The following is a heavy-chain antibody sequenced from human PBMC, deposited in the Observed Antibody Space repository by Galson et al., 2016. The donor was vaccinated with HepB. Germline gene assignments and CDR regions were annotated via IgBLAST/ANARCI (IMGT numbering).Heavy chain of an antibody. Sequence: SLRLSCAASGFTFSTYWMNWVRQAPGKGLEWVADIKQDGSATYYVDSVKGRFAISRDNAKNSPYLQMNSLRDEDTAVYYCATSYCSGSSYYCFDYWGQGTLVTVSS. J-gene: IGHJ4*02. CDR3: ATSYCSGSSYYCFDY. D-gene: IGHD2-15*01. V-gene: IGHV3-7*02. CDR2: IKQDGSAT. CDR1: GFTFSTYW.